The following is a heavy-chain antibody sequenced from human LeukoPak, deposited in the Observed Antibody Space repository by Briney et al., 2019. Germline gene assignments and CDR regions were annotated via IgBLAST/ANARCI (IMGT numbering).Heavy chain of an antibody. CDR2: IIPIFGTA. V-gene: IGHV1-69*13. Sequence: SVKVSCKASGGTFSSYAISWVRQAPGQGLEWMGGIIPIFGTANYAQKFQGRVTITADESTSTAYMELSSLRSEDTAVYYCARDTPNYGDYLYDAFDIWGQGTMVTVSS. CDR3: ARDTPNYGDYLYDAFDI. CDR1: GGTFSSYA. D-gene: IGHD4-17*01. J-gene: IGHJ3*02.